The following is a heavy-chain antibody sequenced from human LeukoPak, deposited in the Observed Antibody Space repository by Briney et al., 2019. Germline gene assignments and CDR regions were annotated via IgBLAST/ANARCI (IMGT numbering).Heavy chain of an antibody. Sequence: SETLSLTCAVYGGSFSGYYWSWIRQPPGKGLEWIGEINHSGSTNYNPSLKSRVTISVDTSKNQFSLKLSSVTATDTAVYYCARAGYCSSTSRYRDYWGQGTLVTVSS. CDR1: GGSFSGYY. CDR2: INHSGST. V-gene: IGHV4-34*01. J-gene: IGHJ4*02. D-gene: IGHD2-2*02. CDR3: ARAGYCSSTSRYRDY.